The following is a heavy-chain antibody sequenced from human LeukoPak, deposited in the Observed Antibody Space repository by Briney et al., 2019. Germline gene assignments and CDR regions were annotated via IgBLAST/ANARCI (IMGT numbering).Heavy chain of an antibody. D-gene: IGHD5-12*01. CDR2: INPNSGGT. Sequence: ASVKVSCKASGYTFTGYYMHWVRQAPGQGLEWMGWINPNSGGTNYAQKFQGRVTMTRDTSISTAHMELSRLRSDDTAVYYCARDSGQWLRFGFDYWGQGTLVTVSS. CDR3: ARDSGQWLRFGFDY. V-gene: IGHV1-2*02. CDR1: GYTFTGYY. J-gene: IGHJ4*02.